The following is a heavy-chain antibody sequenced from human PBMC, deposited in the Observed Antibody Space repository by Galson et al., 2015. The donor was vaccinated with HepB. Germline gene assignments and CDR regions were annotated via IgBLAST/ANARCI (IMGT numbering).Heavy chain of an antibody. CDR2: IDPSDSYT. D-gene: IGHD3-10*01. J-gene: IGHJ6*02. V-gene: IGHV5-10-1*01. CDR1: GYSFTSYW. CDR3: ARTMVRGVIPYYYYGMDV. Sequence: QSGAEVKKPGESLRISCKGSGYSFTSYWISWVRQMPGKGLEWMGRIDPSDSYTNYSPSFQGHVTISADESISTAYLQWSSLKASDTAMYYCARTMVRGVIPYYYYGMDVWGQGTTVTVSS.